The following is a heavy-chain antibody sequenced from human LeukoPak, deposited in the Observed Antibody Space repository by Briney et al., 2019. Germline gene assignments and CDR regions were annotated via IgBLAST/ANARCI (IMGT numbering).Heavy chain of an antibody. J-gene: IGHJ4*02. V-gene: IGHV3-53*01. CDR3: ARVDYGSGSYFDY. CDR1: GFTVSSNY. D-gene: IGHD3-10*01. Sequence: GGSLRLSCAASGFTVSSNYMSWVRRAPGKGLEWVSVIYSGGSTDYADSVKGRFANSRDNSKNMLYLQLNSLRAEDTAVYYCARVDYGSGSYFDYWGQGTLVTVSS. CDR2: IYSGGST.